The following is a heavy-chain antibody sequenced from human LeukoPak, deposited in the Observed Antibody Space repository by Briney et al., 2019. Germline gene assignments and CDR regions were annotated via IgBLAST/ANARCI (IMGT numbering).Heavy chain of an antibody. Sequence: PSETLSLTCAVFGGSFSGYYWSWIRQPPGKGLEWIGEINHSGSTNYNPSLKSRVTISVDTSKNQFSLKLSSVTAADTAVYYCARRLWWSGYYTRAFDIWGQGTMVTVSS. CDR2: INHSGST. CDR3: ARRLWWSGYYTRAFDI. CDR1: GGSFSGYY. J-gene: IGHJ3*02. V-gene: IGHV4-34*01. D-gene: IGHD3-3*01.